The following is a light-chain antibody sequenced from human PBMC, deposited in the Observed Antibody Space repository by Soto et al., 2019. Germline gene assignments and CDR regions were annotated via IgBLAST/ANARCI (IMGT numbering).Light chain of an antibody. Sequence: EIVLTRSPGTLSLSPGERATLSCRASQSVSNSYLAWYQQKPGQAPRLLIYGASSRATGIPDRLSGSGSGTDFTLTISRLEPEDFAVYYCRQYNSSPPMYTFGQGTKLEI. J-gene: IGKJ2*01. CDR3: RQYNSSPPMYT. V-gene: IGKV3-20*01. CDR1: QSVSNSY. CDR2: GAS.